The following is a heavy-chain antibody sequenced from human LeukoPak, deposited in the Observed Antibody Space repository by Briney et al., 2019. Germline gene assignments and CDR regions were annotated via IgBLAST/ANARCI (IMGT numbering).Heavy chain of an antibody. CDR2: ISYDGSNK. D-gene: IGHD6-19*01. CDR1: GFTFSSYG. CDR3: AKGLSGWYSAFDY. Sequence: PGGSLRLSCAASGFTFSSYGMHWVRQAPGKGLEWVAVISYDGSNKYYADSVKGRFTISRDNSKNTLYLQMNSLRAEDTAVYYCAKGLSGWYSAFDYWGQGTLVTVSS. J-gene: IGHJ4*02. V-gene: IGHV3-30*18.